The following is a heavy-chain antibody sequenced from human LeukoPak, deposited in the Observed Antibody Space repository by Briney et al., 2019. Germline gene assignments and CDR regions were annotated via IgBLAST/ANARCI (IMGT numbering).Heavy chain of an antibody. CDR1: GFTFSSYA. V-gene: IGHV3-23*01. J-gene: IGHJ4*02. CDR2: ISGSGGST. D-gene: IGHD6-13*01. Sequence: PGGSLRLSCAASGFTFSSYAMSWVRQAPGKGLEWVSAISGSGGSTYYADSVKGRFTISRDNSKNTLYLQMNSLRAEDSAVYYCAKVEGGWTAAGPNFDYWGQGTLVTVSS. CDR3: AKVEGGWTAAGPNFDY.